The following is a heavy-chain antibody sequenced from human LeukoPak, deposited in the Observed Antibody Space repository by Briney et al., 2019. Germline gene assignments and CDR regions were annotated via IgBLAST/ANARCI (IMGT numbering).Heavy chain of an antibody. Sequence: SGGSLTLSCAVSGFTFSSYSMNCVRPAAGKGLEWVSSISSSNSYIYNADSVKGRFTISRDNAKNSLYLQMNSLRAEDTAVYYCARDQGLLVVGVRFGYWGQGTLVTVCS. V-gene: IGHV3-21*01. CDR1: GFTFSSYS. J-gene: IGHJ4*02. CDR2: ISSSNSYI. CDR3: ARDQGLLVVGVRFGY. D-gene: IGHD3-22*01.